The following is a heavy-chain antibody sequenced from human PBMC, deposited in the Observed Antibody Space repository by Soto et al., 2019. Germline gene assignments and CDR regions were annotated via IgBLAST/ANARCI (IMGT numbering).Heavy chain of an antibody. D-gene: IGHD6-19*01. J-gene: IGHJ4*02. Sequence: ASETLSLTCAVSSGSISSSNWWSWVRQPPGKGLEWIGEIYHSGSTNYNPSLKSRVTISVDKSKNQFSLKLSSVTAADTAVYYCVRDPGIAVAGTREIYFDYWGQGTLVTVSS. CDR3: VRDPGIAVAGTREIYFDY. CDR2: IYHSGST. CDR1: SGSISSSNW. V-gene: IGHV4-4*02.